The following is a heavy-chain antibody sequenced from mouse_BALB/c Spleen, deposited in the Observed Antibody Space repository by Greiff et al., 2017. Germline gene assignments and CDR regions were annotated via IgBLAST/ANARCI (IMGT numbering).Heavy chain of an antibody. CDR3: ARPPPGPSWFAY. D-gene: IGHD3-1*01. V-gene: IGHV1-4*02. Sequence: LQESAAELARPGASVKMSCKASGYTFTSYTMHWVKQRPGQGLEWIGYINPSSGYTEYNQKFKDKTTLTADKSSSTAYMQLSSLTSEDSAVYYCARPPPGPSWFAYWGQGTLVTVSA. J-gene: IGHJ3*01. CDR1: GYTFTSYT. CDR2: INPSSGYT.